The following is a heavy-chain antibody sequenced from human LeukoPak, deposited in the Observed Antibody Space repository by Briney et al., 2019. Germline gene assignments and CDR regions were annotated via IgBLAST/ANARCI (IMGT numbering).Heavy chain of an antibody. J-gene: IGHJ6*02. CDR1: GYTFTSYG. D-gene: IGHD3-10*01. CDR3: ARDEMYYYGSGSAGFYYYGMDV. CDR2: ISAYNGNT. Sequence: EASVKVSCKASGYTFTSYGISWVRQALGQGLEWMGWISAYNGNTNYAQKLQGRVTMTTDTSTSTAYMELRSLRSDDTAVYYCARDEMYYYGSGSAGFYYYGMDVWGQGTTVTVSS. V-gene: IGHV1-18*01.